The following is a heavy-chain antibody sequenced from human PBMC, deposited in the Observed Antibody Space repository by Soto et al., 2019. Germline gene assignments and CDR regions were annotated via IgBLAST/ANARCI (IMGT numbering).Heavy chain of an antibody. J-gene: IGHJ4*01. CDR3: ARTRGTIRYGAVDY. Sequence: EVQLVETGGGLIQPGGSLRLSCAASGFTVSSNYMNWVRQAPGKGLEWVSVIYSGGTTYYADSVKGRFTISRDNSKNTLYLQMNNLIAEDTAVYYCARTRGTIRYGAVDYWGHGTLVTVSS. CDR1: GFTVSSNY. V-gene: IGHV3-53*02. D-gene: IGHD1-26*01. CDR2: IYSGGTT.